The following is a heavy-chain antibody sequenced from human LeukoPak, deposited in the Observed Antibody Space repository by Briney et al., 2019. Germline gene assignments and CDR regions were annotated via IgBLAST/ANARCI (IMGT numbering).Heavy chain of an antibody. V-gene: IGHV1-2*02. CDR1: GYTFTGYY. D-gene: IGHD5-12*01. J-gene: IGHJ4*02. Sequence: ASVKVSCKVSGYTFTGYYMHWVRQAPGQGLEWMGWINPNSGGTNYAQKFQGRVTMTRDTSISTAYMELSRLRSDDTAVYYCARGGYSGYDSQLDFDYWCQGTLVPVSS. CDR3: ARGGYSGYDSQLDFDY. CDR2: INPNSGGT.